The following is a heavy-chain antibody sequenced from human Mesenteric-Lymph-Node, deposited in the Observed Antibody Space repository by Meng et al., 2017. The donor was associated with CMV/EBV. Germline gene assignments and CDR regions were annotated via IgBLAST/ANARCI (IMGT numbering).Heavy chain of an antibody. Sequence: QVQLQESGPGLVKPSQTLSLTCTVSGDSISSGNNYWSWIRQPAGKGLEWIGRIYTTGSTSYNPSLKSRVTISVDTSKNQFSLTFRSVTAADTAMYYCARASCSGGTCYVPVFYFDYWGRGTLVTVSS. D-gene: IGHD2-15*01. CDR2: IYTTGST. CDR1: GDSISSGNNY. V-gene: IGHV4-61*02. J-gene: IGHJ4*02. CDR3: ARASCSGGTCYVPVFYFDY.